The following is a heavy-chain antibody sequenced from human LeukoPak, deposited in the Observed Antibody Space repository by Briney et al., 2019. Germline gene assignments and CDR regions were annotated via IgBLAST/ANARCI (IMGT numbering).Heavy chain of an antibody. CDR1: GFTFSSYS. CDR2: ISSSSSYI. CDR3: ALGYYDSSGYYYLAY. Sequence: GGSLRLSRAASGFTFSSYSMNWVRQAPGKGLEWVSSISSSSSYIYYADSVKGRFTISRDNAKNSLYLQMNSLRAEDTAVYYCALGYYDSSGYYYLAYWGQGTLVTVSS. J-gene: IGHJ4*02. V-gene: IGHV3-21*01. D-gene: IGHD3-22*01.